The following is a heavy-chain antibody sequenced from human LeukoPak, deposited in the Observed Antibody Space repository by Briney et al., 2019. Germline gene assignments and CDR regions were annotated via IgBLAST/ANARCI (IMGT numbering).Heavy chain of an antibody. CDR3: ARWGYSYGYYFDY. D-gene: IGHD5-18*01. Sequence: GGSLRLSCAASGFTFSSYGMYWVRQAPGKGLEWVAVIWYDGSNKYYADSVKGRFTISRDNSKNTLYLQMNSLRAEDTAVYYCARWGYSYGYYFDYWGQGTLVTVSS. V-gene: IGHV3-33*01. CDR1: GFTFSSYG. J-gene: IGHJ4*02. CDR2: IWYDGSNK.